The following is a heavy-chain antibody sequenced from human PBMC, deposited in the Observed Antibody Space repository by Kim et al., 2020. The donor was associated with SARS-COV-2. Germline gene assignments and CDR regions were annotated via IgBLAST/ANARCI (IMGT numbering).Heavy chain of an antibody. D-gene: IGHD3-9*01. J-gene: IGHJ4*02. V-gene: IGHV1-69*01. CDR3: ASAYDILTGYYRPLDY. Sequence: KFQGRVTITADESTSTAYMELSSLRSEDTAVYYCASAYDILTGYYRPLDYWGQGTLVTVSS.